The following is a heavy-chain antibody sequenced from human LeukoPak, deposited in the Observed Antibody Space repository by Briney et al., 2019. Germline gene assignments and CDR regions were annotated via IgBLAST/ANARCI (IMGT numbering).Heavy chain of an antibody. CDR1: GGTFSSYA. CDR3: ARRTIFGVANQETFDY. CDR2: IIPIFGTA. D-gene: IGHD3-3*01. V-gene: IGHV1-69*01. J-gene: IGHJ4*02. Sequence: SVKVSCKASGGTFSSYAISWVRQAPGQGLEWMGGIIPIFGTANYVQKFQGRVTITADESTSTAYMELSSLRSEDTAVYYCARRTIFGVANQETFDYWGQGTLVTVSS.